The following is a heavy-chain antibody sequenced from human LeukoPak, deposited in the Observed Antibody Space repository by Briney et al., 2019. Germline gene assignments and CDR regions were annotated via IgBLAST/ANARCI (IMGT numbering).Heavy chain of an antibody. Sequence: SGGSLRLSCAASGFTFSSYAMSWVRQAPGKGLEWVAVISYDGSNKYYADSVKGRFTVSRDNAKNTLYLQMNSLRAEDTAVYYCARSVSDAFDIWGLGTLVTVS. CDR3: ARSVSDAFDI. CDR1: GFTFSSYA. J-gene: IGHJ3*02. V-gene: IGHV3-30*03. CDR2: ISYDGSNK. D-gene: IGHD2-8*01.